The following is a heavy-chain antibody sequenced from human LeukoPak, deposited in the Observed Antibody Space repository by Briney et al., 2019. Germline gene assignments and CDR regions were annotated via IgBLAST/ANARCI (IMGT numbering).Heavy chain of an antibody. Sequence: PGGSLRLSCAASGFTFSSYAMSCVRQAPGKGLEWVSAISGSGGSTYYADSVKGRFTISRDNSKNTLYLQMNSLRAEDTAVYYCAKDQDYSYSRTFDYWGQGTLVTVSS. J-gene: IGHJ4*02. V-gene: IGHV3-23*01. CDR2: ISGSGGST. D-gene: IGHD2-15*01. CDR3: AKDQDYSYSRTFDY. CDR1: GFTFSSYA.